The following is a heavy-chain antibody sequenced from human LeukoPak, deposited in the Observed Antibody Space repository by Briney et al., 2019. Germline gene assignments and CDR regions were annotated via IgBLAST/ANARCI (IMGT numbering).Heavy chain of an antibody. D-gene: IGHD3-3*01. Sequence: SETLSLTCTVSGGSISSYYWSWIRQPPGKGLEWIGYIYYSGTTNYNPSLKSRVTISVDTSKNQFSLKLSSVTAADTAVYFCARSPTYDFWSGYYYFDPWGQGTLVTVPS. CDR3: ARSPTYDFWSGYYYFDP. V-gene: IGHV4-59*01. CDR1: GGSISSYY. CDR2: IYYSGTT. J-gene: IGHJ5*02.